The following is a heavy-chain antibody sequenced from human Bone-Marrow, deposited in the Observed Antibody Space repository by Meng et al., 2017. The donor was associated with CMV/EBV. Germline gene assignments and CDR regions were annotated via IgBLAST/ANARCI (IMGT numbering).Heavy chain of an antibody. Sequence: SQTLSLTCGIYGGSLSGYYWSWIRQTPGKGLEWIGEIRHSGDTTNYNPSLKSRVTISVDTSKNQFSLKLSSVTAADTAVYYCARRTTLFDYWGQGTLVTVSS. CDR2: IRHSGDTT. V-gene: IGHV4-34*01. CDR3: ARRTTLFDY. D-gene: IGHD1-14*01. J-gene: IGHJ4*02. CDR1: GGSLSGYY.